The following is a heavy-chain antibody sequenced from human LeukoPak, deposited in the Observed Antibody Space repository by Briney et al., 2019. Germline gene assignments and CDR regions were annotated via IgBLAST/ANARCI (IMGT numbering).Heavy chain of an antibody. CDR3: ARVVPAAFQYYYGMDV. Sequence: GGSLRLSCAASGFTFSSDEMNWVRQAPGKGLEWVSYISSSGSTRYYADSVKGRFTISRDNAKNSLYLQMNRLRDEDTAVYYCARVVPAAFQYYYGMDVWGQGTTVTVSS. V-gene: IGHV3-48*03. D-gene: IGHD2-2*01. CDR2: ISSSGSTR. CDR1: GFTFSSDE. J-gene: IGHJ6*02.